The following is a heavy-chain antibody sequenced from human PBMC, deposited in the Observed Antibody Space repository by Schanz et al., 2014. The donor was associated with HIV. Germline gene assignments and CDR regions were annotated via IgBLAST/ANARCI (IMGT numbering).Heavy chain of an antibody. CDR2: MNPKSGNT. Sequence: QVPLVQSGAEVKKPGASVKVSCKASGYTFSANDINWVRQATGQGLEWMGWMNPKSGNTGFAQKFQGRVTLTRNTSISAAYMELSSLTSEDTGVYYCASGRFDTVIWWGDAFLIWGRGTMVTVSS. V-gene: IGHV1-8*01. J-gene: IGHJ3*02. CDR1: GYTFSAND. D-gene: IGHD5-18*01. CDR3: ASGRFDTVIWWGDAFLI.